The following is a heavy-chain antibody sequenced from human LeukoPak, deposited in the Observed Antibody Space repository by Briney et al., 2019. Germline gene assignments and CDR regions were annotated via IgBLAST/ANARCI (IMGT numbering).Heavy chain of an antibody. J-gene: IGHJ4*02. V-gene: IGHV3-48*01. CDR3: ARIYSYGREIDY. CDR1: GFTFNTYS. Sequence: PGGSLRLSCAASGFTFNTYSMNWVRQAPGKGLEWVSYISSSGDTIYYADSVKGRFTISRDNVKNSLYLQMNSLRAEDTAVYYCARIYSYGREIDYWGQGTLVTVSS. D-gene: IGHD5-18*01. CDR2: ISSSGDTI.